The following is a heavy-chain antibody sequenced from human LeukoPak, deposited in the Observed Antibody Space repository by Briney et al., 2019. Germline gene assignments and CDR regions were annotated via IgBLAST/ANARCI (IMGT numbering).Heavy chain of an antibody. CDR3: ATGEVGGKLPYFDF. D-gene: IGHD1-26*01. J-gene: IGHJ4*02. CDR1: GHGLTELF. V-gene: IGHV1-24*01. CDR2: SDPKDGQT. Sequence: ASVKVSCKVSGHGLTELFIHWVRQAPGKGLEWMGGSDPKDGQTIYAQMFEERDSMTEDTATDTAHMELSSLRSDDTAMYYCATGEVGGKLPYFDFWGQGTLVAVSS.